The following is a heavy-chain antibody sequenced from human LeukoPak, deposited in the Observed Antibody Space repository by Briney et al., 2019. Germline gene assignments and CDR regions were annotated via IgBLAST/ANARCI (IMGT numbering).Heavy chain of an antibody. CDR2: ISAYNGNT. J-gene: IGHJ4*02. V-gene: IGHV1-18*01. CDR3: ARDKEHYDSSGYYYRGLDY. D-gene: IGHD3-22*01. Sequence: ASVKVSCKASGYTFTSYGISWVRQAPGQGLEWMGWISAYNGNTNYAQKLQGRVTMTTDTSTSTAYMELRSLRSDDTAVYYCARDKEHYDSSGYYYRGLDYWGQGTLVTVSS. CDR1: GYTFTSYG.